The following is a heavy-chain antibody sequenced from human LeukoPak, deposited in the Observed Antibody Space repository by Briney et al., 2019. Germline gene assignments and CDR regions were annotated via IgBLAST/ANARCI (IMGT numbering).Heavy chain of an antibody. CDR2: IYYSGST. CDR1: GGSISSYY. J-gene: IGHJ4*02. Sequence: SETLSLTRTVSGGSISSYYWSWIRQPPGKGLEWIGYIYYSGSTNYNPSLKSRVTISVDTSKNQFSLKLSSVTAADTAVYYCAGLYCSGGSCSFDYWGQGTLVTVSS. V-gene: IGHV4-59*01. D-gene: IGHD2-15*01. CDR3: AGLYCSGGSCSFDY.